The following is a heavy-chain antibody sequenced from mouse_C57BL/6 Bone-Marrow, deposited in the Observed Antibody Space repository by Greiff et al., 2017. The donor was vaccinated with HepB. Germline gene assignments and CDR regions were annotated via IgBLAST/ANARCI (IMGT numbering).Heavy chain of an antibody. CDR3: ARLKRFYAMDY. J-gene: IGHJ4*01. Sequence: EVQVVESGGGLVQPGGSLKLSCAASGFTFSDYGMAWVRQAPRKGPEWVAFISNLAYSIYYADTVTGRFTISRENAKNTLYLEMSSLRSEDTAMYYCARLKRFYAMDYWGQGTSVTVSS. V-gene: IGHV5-15*01. CDR2: ISNLAYSI. CDR1: GFTFSDYG.